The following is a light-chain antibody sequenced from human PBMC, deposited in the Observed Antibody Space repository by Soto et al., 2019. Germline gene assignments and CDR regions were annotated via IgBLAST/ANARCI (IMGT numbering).Light chain of an antibody. V-gene: IGLV2-11*01. Sequence: QSALTQPRSVSASPGQSVTISCTGTSSNIGDYNYVSWYQQNPGKAPKLMIYDASKRPSGVPDRFSGSKSGNAASLTISGLQADDEADYYCSSYAADYSLVFGGGTKLTVL. CDR2: DAS. CDR3: SSYAADYSLV. CDR1: SSNIGDYNY. J-gene: IGLJ3*02.